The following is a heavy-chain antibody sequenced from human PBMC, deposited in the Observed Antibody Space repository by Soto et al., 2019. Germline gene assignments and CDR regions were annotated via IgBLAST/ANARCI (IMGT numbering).Heavy chain of an antibody. CDR3: ALAGSGWYQFDY. Sequence: SETLSLTCAVSGGSISSSNWWTWVRQPPGRGLEWIGEIYHSGSTNYNPSLKSRVTISVDKSKNQFSLKLSSVTAADTAVYYCALAGSGWYQFDYWGQGTVVT. J-gene: IGHJ4*02. V-gene: IGHV4-4*02. D-gene: IGHD6-19*01. CDR2: IYHSGST. CDR1: GGSISSSNW.